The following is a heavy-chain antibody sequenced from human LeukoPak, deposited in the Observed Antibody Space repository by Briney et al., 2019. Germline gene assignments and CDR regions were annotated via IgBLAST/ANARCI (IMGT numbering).Heavy chain of an antibody. J-gene: IGHJ6*03. CDR3: ARRQAGRIRIAAATSGYYYMDV. CDR2: LYYMRGA. CDR1: GGSISGYY. V-gene: IGHV4-59*01. D-gene: IGHD6-13*01. Sequence: SETLSLTCTVSGGSISGYYWSWSRQPPGKGVEWIGNLYYMRGAWYKSSLKSRVTTSVDTSRNEFSLKLSSVTAADTAVYYCARRQAGRIRIAAATSGYYYMDVWGKGTTVTVSS.